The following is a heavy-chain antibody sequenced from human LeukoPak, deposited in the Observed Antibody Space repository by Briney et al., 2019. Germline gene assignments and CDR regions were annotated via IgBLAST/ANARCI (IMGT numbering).Heavy chain of an antibody. CDR3: AKRDYGINFDY. J-gene: IGHJ4*02. V-gene: IGHV3-30*18. CDR2: ISYDGSNK. CDR1: GFTFSSYG. D-gene: IGHD4-17*01. Sequence: GGSLRLSCAASGFTFSSYGMHWVRQAPGKGLEWVAVISYDGSNKYYADSVKGRFTISRDNSKNTLYLQMNSLRAEDTAVYYCAKRDYGINFDYWGQGTLVTVSS.